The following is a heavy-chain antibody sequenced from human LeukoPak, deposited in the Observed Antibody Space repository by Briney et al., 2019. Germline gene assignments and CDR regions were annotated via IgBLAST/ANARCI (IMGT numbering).Heavy chain of an antibody. J-gene: IGHJ4*02. V-gene: IGHV3-9*01. D-gene: IGHD6-13*01. Sequence: GGSLRHSCTASGFSFDEYAIHWVRLAPGKGLECVSCIIWNSGLILYTESAKGRFTISRDNAKNSLYLQMNSLRPEDTALYYCAKEREQLKLGGPFDYWGLGTLVTVSS. CDR2: IIWNSGLI. CDR3: AKEREQLKLGGPFDY. CDR1: GFSFDEYA.